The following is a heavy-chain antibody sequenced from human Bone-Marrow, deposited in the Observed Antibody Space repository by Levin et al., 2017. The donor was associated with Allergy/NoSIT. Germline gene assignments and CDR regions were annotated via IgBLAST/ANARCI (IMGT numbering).Heavy chain of an antibody. Sequence: PGESLKISCKASGYTFTGYYMHWVRQAPGQGLEWMGWINPNSGGTNYAQKFQGRVTMTRDTSISTAYMELSRLRSDDTAVYYCARDQIWNDDYEIYYYGMDVWGQGTTVTVSS. CDR2: INPNSGGT. CDR3: ARDQIWNDDYEIYYYGMDV. J-gene: IGHJ6*02. CDR1: GYTFTGYY. D-gene: IGHD1-1*01. V-gene: IGHV1-2*02.